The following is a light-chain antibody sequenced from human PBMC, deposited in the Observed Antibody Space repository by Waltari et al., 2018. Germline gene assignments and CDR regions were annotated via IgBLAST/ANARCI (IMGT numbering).Light chain of an antibody. CDR2: HAS. CDR1: ESIATN. CDR3: QQYNNWPPST. J-gene: IGKJ1*01. V-gene: IGKV3-15*01. Sequence: EILLTHSPDPLSVSPGERVTLSCRASESIATNLAWYQQRPGQAPRLLIFHASSRATDIPAKFSGSGSGTEFTLTISSLQAEDFAVYYCQQYNNWPPSTFGQGTKVEFK.